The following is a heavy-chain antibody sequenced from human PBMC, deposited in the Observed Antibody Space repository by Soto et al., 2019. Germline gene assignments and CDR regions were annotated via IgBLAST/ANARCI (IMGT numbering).Heavy chain of an antibody. Sequence: QVQLVESGGGVVQPGRSLRLSCAASGFTFSSYGMHWVRQAPGKGLEWVAVIWYDGSNKYYADSVKGRFTISRDNSKNTQYLQMNSLRAEDTAVYYCARELSLSLSYYYYYGMDVWGQGTTVTVSS. J-gene: IGHJ6*02. V-gene: IGHV3-33*01. CDR3: ARELSLSLSYYYYYGMDV. CDR2: IWYDGSNK. CDR1: GFTFSSYG. D-gene: IGHD3-10*01.